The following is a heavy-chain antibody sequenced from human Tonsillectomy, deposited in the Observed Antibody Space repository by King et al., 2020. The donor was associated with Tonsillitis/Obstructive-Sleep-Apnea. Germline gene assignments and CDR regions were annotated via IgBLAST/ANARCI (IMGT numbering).Heavy chain of an antibody. D-gene: IGHD2-15*01. J-gene: IGHJ4*02. Sequence: VQLVESGAEVKKPGASVKVSCKASGYTFTSYYMHCVRQAPGQGLEWMGIINPSGGSTSYAHKFQGRVTMTRDTTTSTVYMELSSLRSEDTAVYYCARSARVVEANTIPYYFDYWGQGTLVTVSS. CDR1: GYTFTSYY. CDR3: ARSARVVEANTIPYYFDY. V-gene: IGHV1-46*01. CDR2: INPSGGST.